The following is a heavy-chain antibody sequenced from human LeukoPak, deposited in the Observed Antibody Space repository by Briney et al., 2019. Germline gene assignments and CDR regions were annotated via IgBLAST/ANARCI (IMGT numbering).Heavy chain of an antibody. CDR3: AREFGDYVGHVDNYYYYYGMDV. CDR1: GFTFSSYW. CDR2: IKQDGSEK. D-gene: IGHD3-10*02. Sequence: EGSLRLSCAASGFTFSSYWMSWVRQAPGKGLEWVANIKQDGSEKYYVDSVKGRFTISRDNAKNSLYLQMNSLRAEDTAVYYCAREFGDYVGHVDNYYYYYGMDVWGQGTTVTVSS. J-gene: IGHJ6*02. V-gene: IGHV3-7*01.